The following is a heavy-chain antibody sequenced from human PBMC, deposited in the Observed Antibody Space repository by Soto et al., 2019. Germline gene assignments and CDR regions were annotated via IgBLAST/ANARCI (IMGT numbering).Heavy chain of an antibody. Sequence: SETLSLTCTVSGGSISNYYWSWIRQPPGRGLEWIGHIFYSGSTNYNPALKSRVNISEDTSKSQLSLKLSSVTAADTAVYYCAKDSGYNYGYFRWFDPWGQGTLVT. V-gene: IGHV4-59*01. J-gene: IGHJ5*02. CDR3: AKDSGYNYGYFRWFDP. CDR1: GGSISNYY. D-gene: IGHD5-18*01. CDR2: IFYSGST.